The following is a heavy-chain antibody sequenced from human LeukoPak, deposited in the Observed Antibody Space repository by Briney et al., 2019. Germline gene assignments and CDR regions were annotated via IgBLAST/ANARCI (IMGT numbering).Heavy chain of an antibody. CDR2: ISGSGGSA. CDR1: GFTFSSYA. J-gene: IGHJ4*02. D-gene: IGHD1-26*01. V-gene: IGHV3-23*01. CDR3: ANYLSGSYYVFDY. Sequence: GGSLRLSCAASGFTFSSYAMSWVRQAPGKGLEWVSAISGSGGSAYYADSVKGRFTISRDNSKNTLYLQMNSLRAEDTAVYYCANYLSGSYYVFDYWGQGTLVTVSS.